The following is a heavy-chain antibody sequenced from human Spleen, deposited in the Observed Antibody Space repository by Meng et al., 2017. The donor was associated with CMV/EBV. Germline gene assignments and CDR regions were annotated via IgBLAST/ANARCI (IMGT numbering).Heavy chain of an antibody. J-gene: IGHJ6*02. CDR2: ISWDGGST. CDR3: AKVQVVGAIYYGMDV. Sequence: GESLKISCAASGFTFDDYTMHWVRQAPGKGLEWVSLISWDGGSTYYADSVKGRFTISRDNSKNSLYLQMDSLRTEDTALYYCAKVQVVGAIYYGMDVWGQGTTVTVSS. D-gene: IGHD1-26*01. V-gene: IGHV3-43*01. CDR1: GFTFDDYT.